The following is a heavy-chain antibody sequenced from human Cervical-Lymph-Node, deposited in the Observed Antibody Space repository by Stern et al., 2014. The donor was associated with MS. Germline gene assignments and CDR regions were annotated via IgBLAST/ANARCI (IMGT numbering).Heavy chain of an antibody. CDR3: ARSGTRVPRGY. J-gene: IGHJ4*02. CDR1: GYTFTSYG. CDR2: ISAYNGTT. Sequence: QVQLVESGPEVKKPGASVKVSCKASGYTFTSYGIAWVRQAPGQGLEWMGWISAYNGTTNYERKLQGRVTLTTNTTTSAAYMELRSLRSDDTAIYFCARSGTRVPRGYWGQGTLITVSS. V-gene: IGHV1-18*04. D-gene: IGHD6-25*01.